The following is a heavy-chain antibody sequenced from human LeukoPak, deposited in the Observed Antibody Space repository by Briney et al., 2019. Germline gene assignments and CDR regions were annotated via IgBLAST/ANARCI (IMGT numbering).Heavy chain of an antibody. CDR1: GGSISSGDYY. Sequence: SQTLSLTCTVSGGSISSGDYYWSWIRQPPGTGLEWIGYIYYSGSTYYNPSLKSRVTISVDTSKNQFSLKLSSVTAADTAVHYCARENHDCSSTSCYEEAGSRFDYWGQGTLVTVSS. J-gene: IGHJ4*02. CDR2: IYYSGST. CDR3: ARENHDCSSTSCYEEAGSRFDY. V-gene: IGHV4-30-4*01. D-gene: IGHD2-2*01.